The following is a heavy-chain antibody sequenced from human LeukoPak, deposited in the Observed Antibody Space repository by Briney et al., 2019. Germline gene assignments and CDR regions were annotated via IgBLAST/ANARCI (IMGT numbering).Heavy chain of an antibody. CDR2: IYYSGST. CDR3: ARDRLYCSGGNCYGFGP. V-gene: IGHV4-59*01. J-gene: IGHJ5*02. Sequence: PSETLSLTRTVSGGSISNYYWSWIRQPPGKGLEWIGYIYYSGSTNYNPSLRSRVTLSVDTSKNQFSLKLSSVTAADTAVYYCARDRLYCSGGNCYGFGPWGQGTLVTVSS. D-gene: IGHD2-15*01. CDR1: GGSISNYY.